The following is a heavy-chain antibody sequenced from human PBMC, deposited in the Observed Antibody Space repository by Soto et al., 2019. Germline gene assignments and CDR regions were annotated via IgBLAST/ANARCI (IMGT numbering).Heavy chain of an antibody. CDR3: ARRWGRTFDY. V-gene: IGHV4-59*08. CDR2: IYYSGST. J-gene: IGHJ4*02. Sequence: ETLSLTCTVSGGSISSYYWIWIRQPPGKGLEWIGYIYYSGSTSYNPSLKSRVTISVDTSKNQFSLKLSSVTAADTAGYYCARRWGRTFDYWGQGTLVTVSS. CDR1: GGSISSYY. D-gene: IGHD7-27*01.